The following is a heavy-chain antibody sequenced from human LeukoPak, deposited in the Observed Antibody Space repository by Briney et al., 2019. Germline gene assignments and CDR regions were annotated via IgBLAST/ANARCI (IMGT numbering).Heavy chain of an antibody. CDR2: ISAYNGNT. D-gene: IGHD3-10*01. CDR1: GYTFTSYY. Sequence: GASVKVSCKASGYTFTSYYMHWVRQAPGQGLEWMGWISAYNGNTNYAQKLQGRVTMTTDTSTSTAYMELRSLRSDDTAVYYCARRGPTGSAFDIWGQGTMVTVSS. CDR3: ARRGPTGSAFDI. V-gene: IGHV1-18*04. J-gene: IGHJ3*02.